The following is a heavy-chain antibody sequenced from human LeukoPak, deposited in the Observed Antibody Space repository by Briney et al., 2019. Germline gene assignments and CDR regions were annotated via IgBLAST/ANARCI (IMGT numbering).Heavy chain of an antibody. Sequence: SETLSLTCTVSGGSISSGSYYWSRIRQPAGKGLEWIGRIYTSGSTNYNPSLKSRVTISVDTSKNQFSLKLSSVTAADTAVYYCARSSGYSSGWYRVQHDYWGQGTLVTVSS. CDR3: ARSSGYSSGWYRVQHDY. CDR2: IYTSGST. V-gene: IGHV4-61*02. J-gene: IGHJ4*02. CDR1: GGSISSGSYY. D-gene: IGHD6-19*01.